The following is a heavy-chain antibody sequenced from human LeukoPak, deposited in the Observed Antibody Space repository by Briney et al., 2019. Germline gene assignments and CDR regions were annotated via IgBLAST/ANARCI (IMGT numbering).Heavy chain of an antibody. D-gene: IGHD1-14*01. CDR3: AREIPGRGGPNLLVDY. Sequence: ASVKVSCKASGYTFTGYYMHWVRQAPGQGLEWMGRINPNSGGTNYAQKFQGRVTMTRDTSISTAHMELSRLRSDDTAVYYCAREIPGRGGPNLLVDYWGRGTLVTVSS. CDR2: INPNSGGT. CDR1: GYTFTGYY. V-gene: IGHV1-2*06. J-gene: IGHJ4*02.